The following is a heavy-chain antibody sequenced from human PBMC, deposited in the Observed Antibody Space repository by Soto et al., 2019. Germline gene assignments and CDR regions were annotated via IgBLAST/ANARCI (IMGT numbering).Heavy chain of an antibody. CDR3: ARDRRVIPLDY. CDR1: GYTFSSSG. Sequence: ASVKVSCKASGYTFSSSGISWVRQAPGQGLEWMGWISAHNDDTNYAQKLQGRVTMTTDTSTSTVYMELRSLISDDTAVYYCARDRRVIPLDYWGQGTLVTVSS. J-gene: IGHJ4*02. CDR2: ISAHNDDT. V-gene: IGHV1-18*01. D-gene: IGHD3-16*02.